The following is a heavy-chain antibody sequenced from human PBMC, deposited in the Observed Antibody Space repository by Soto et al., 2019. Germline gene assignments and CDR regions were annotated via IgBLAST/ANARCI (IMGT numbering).Heavy chain of an antibody. Sequence: QVQLVESGGGVVQPGRSLRLSCAASGFTFSSYAMHWVRQAPGKGLEWVAVISYDGSNKYYADSVKGRFTISRDNSKNTLYLQMNSLRAEDTAVYYCARDGYCSGTSCYERGWFDPWGQGTLVTVSS. CDR2: ISYDGSNK. CDR1: GFTFSSYA. CDR3: ARDGYCSGTSCYERGWFDP. J-gene: IGHJ5*02. V-gene: IGHV3-30-3*01. D-gene: IGHD2-2*03.